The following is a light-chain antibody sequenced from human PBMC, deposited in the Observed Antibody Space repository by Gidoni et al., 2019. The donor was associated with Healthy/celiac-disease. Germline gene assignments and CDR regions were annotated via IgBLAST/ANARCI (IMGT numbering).Light chain of an antibody. CDR1: QSVSSSY. Sequence: EIVLTQSPGTLSLSPGERATLSCRASQSVSSSYLAWYQQKPGQAPRLLIYGASSRATGIPDRFSGSGSGTDFTLTISRLEPEDFAVYYCQQYGSSPCSFXXXTKLEIK. CDR2: GAS. CDR3: QQYGSSPCS. J-gene: IGKJ2*04. V-gene: IGKV3-20*01.